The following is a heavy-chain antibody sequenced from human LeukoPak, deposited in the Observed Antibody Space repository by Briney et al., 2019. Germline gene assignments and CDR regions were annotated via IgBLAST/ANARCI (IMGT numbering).Heavy chain of an antibody. Sequence: PSETLSLTCTVSGGSISSGGYYWSWIRQHPGKGLEWIGYIYYSGSTYYNPSLKSRVTISVDTSKNQFSLKLSSVTAADTAVYYCARDMVRGVSQGFDYWGQGTLVNVSS. CDR1: GGSISSGGYY. CDR2: IYYSGST. CDR3: ARDMVRGVSQGFDY. J-gene: IGHJ4*02. V-gene: IGHV4-31*03. D-gene: IGHD3-10*01.